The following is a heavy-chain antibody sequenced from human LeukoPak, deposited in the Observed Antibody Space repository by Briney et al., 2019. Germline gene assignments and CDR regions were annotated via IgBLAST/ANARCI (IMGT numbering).Heavy chain of an antibody. CDR3: ARALRYYYYGMDV. V-gene: IGHV4-59*01. CDR1: GGSISSYY. Sequence: SSETLSLTRTVSGGSISSYYWSWIRQPPGKGLEWIGYIYYSGGTNYNPSLKSRVTISVDTSKNQFSLKLSSVTAADTAVYYCARALRYYYYGMDVWGQGTTVTVSS. CDR2: IYYSGGT. J-gene: IGHJ6*02.